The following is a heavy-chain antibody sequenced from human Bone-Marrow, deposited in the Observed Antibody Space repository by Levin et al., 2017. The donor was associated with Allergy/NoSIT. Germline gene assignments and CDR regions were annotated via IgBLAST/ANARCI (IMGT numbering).Heavy chain of an antibody. D-gene: IGHD3-16*01. CDR2: ITWDGGST. CDR3: AKDVVSGDYVWGAGPFFDY. V-gene: IGHV3-43*01. CDR1: GFSFDDYV. Sequence: TGESLKISCAASGFSFDDYVLHWVRQAPGKGLEWVSLITWDGGSTHYADSVMGRFTISRDNSKNSLFLQMNSLRTEDAALYYCAKDVVSGDYVWGAGPFFDYWGQGTLVTVSS. J-gene: IGHJ4*02.